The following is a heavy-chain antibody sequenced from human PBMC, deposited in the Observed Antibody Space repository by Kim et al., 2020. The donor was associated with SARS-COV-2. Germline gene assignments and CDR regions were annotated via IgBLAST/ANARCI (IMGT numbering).Heavy chain of an antibody. CDR1: GFTFTAYS. CDR3: ARDESMAAYNNPYRLGY. V-gene: IGHV3-7*03. D-gene: IGHD3-10*01. CDR2: VHPDGNGK. Sequence: GGSLRLSCAASGFTFTAYSMSWVRQAPGKGLEWVANVHPDGNGKYYVDSLKGRFTISRDNAKNSLYLEMNSLRAEDTAVYYCARDESMAAYNNPYRLGYWGQGTLVTVSS. J-gene: IGHJ4*02.